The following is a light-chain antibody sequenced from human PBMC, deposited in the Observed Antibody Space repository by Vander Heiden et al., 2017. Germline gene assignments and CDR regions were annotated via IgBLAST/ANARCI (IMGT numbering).Light chain of an antibody. V-gene: IGKV1-39*01. CDR1: QSISSY. CDR2: AAS. CDR3: QQCYSTPLT. Sequence: DIQMTQSPSSLSASAGDRVTITCRASQSISSYLNWYQQKPGKAPKLLIYAASSLQSGVPSRFSGSGSGTDFTLTISSLQPEDFATYYCQQCYSTPLTFGQGTKVEIK. J-gene: IGKJ1*01.